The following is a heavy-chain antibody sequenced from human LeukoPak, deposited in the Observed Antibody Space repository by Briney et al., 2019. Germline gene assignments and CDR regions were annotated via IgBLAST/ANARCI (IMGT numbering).Heavy chain of an antibody. CDR1: GGSISSYY. D-gene: IGHD6-6*01. CDR3: ARVSSSSKIRKLDP. Sequence: SETLSLTCTVSGGSISSYYWSWIRQPAGKGLEWIGRIYTSGSTNYNPSLKSRVTMSVDTSKNQFSLKLSSVTAADTAVYYCARVSSSSKIRKLDPWGQGTLVTVSS. V-gene: IGHV4-4*07. J-gene: IGHJ5*02. CDR2: IYTSGST.